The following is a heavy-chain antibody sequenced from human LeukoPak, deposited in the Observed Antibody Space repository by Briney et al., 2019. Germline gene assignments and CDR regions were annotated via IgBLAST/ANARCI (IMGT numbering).Heavy chain of an antibody. J-gene: IGHJ4*02. CDR2: IHSCDTRYIYSGGTT. V-gene: IGHV3-66*02. D-gene: IGHD5-12*01. CDR1: GGSVTTNY. Sequence: QAGGSLRLSCAGSGGSVTTNYMTWVRQAPGKGLEWVSVIHSCDTRYIYSGGTTNYADFVQGRFTISRDDSKNMVYLQMSSLRTDDTAVYYCVSGLWAFGYDYWGQGILVTVSS. CDR3: VSGLWAFGYDY.